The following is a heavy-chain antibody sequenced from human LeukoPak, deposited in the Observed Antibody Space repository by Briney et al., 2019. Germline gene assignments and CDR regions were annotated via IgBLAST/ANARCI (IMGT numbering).Heavy chain of an antibody. Sequence: SETLSLTCTVSGGSISSYYWSWIRQPPGKGLEWIGYIYYSGSTNHNPSLKSRVTISVDTSKNQFSLKLSSVTAADTAVYYCARGPLAPGGYWGQGTLVTVSS. CDR1: GGSISSYY. J-gene: IGHJ4*02. D-gene: IGHD1-14*01. CDR2: IYYSGST. V-gene: IGHV4-59*01. CDR3: ARGPLAPGGY.